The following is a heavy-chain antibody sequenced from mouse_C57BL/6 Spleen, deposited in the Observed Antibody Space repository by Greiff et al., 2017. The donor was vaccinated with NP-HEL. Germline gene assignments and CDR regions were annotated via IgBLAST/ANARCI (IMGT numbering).Heavy chain of an antibody. CDR3: ARSGCTTVVEGFAY. CDR2: IDPSDSYT. J-gene: IGHJ3*01. CDR1: GYTFTSYW. V-gene: IGHV1-50*01. D-gene: IGHD1-1*01. Sequence: VQLQQSGAELVKPGASVKLSCKASGYTFTSYWMQWVKQRPGQGLEWIGEIDPSDSYTNYNQKFKGKATLTVDTSSSTAYMQLSSLTSEDSAVYYCARSGCTTVVEGFAYWGQGTLVTVSA.